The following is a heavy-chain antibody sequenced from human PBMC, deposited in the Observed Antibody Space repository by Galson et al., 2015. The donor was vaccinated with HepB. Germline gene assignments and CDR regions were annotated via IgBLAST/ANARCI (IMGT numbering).Heavy chain of an antibody. Sequence: SLRLSCAASGFTVSNNYMSWVRQAPGMGLEWVAVIYSDGSTTYYADSVRGRFTISRDDSKNTVYLQMSSLRAEDTAVYYCARDVDTTTHYNRFDPWGQGTLVTVSS. D-gene: IGHD2/OR15-2a*01. CDR3: ARDVDTTTHYNRFDP. CDR2: IYSDGSTT. J-gene: IGHJ5*02. CDR1: GFTVSNNY. V-gene: IGHV3-33*08.